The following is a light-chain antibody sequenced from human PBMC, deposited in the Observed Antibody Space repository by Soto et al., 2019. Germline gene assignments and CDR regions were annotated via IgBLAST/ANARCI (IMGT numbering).Light chain of an antibody. CDR1: SSDVGGYEY. Sequence: QSALTQPRSVSGSPGQSVTISCSGTSSDVGGYEYVSWYQQHPGKAPRLLIYHVGQRPSGIPDRFSGSKSGTSATLGITGFQTGDEADHYCGSWDSSLSAYVFGTGTKLTVL. J-gene: IGLJ1*01. V-gene: IGLV2-11*01. CDR2: HVG. CDR3: GSWDSSLSAYV.